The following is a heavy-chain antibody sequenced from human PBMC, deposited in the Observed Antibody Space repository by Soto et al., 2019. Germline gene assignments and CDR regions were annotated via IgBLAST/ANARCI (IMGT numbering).Heavy chain of an antibody. Sequence: ASVKVSCKASGGTFSSYAISWVRQAPGQGLEWMGGIIPIFGTANYAQKFQGRVTITADESTSTAYMELSSLRSEDTAVYYCAVLPNCGGDCYSEIFDYWGQGTLVTVSS. J-gene: IGHJ4*02. D-gene: IGHD2-21*02. CDR2: IIPIFGTA. CDR3: AVLPNCGGDCYSEIFDY. CDR1: GGTFSSYA. V-gene: IGHV1-69*13.